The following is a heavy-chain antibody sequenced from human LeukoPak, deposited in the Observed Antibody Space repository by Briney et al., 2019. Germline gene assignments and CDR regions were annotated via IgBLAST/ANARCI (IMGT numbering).Heavy chain of an antibody. CDR1: GGSFSDYY. J-gene: IGHJ5*02. D-gene: IGHD5-18*01. V-gene: IGHV4-34*01. CDR2: INHSGST. Sequence: SETLSLTCGVYGGSFSDYYWSWIRQPPGKGLEWIGEINHSGSTNYNPSLKSRVTISVDTSKNQFSLKVNSVTAADTAVYYCARRGYTYGWGWFDPWVQGTLVTVSS. CDR3: ARRGYTYGWGWFDP.